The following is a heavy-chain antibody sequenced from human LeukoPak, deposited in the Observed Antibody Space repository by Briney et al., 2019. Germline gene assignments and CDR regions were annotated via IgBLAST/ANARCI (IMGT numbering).Heavy chain of an antibody. CDR3: ARLRQTPIVVVPAARGRGYYYMDV. CDR2: INHSGST. CDR1: GGSFSGYY. J-gene: IGHJ6*03. D-gene: IGHD2-2*01. V-gene: IGHV4-34*01. Sequence: SETLSLTCAVYGGSFSGYYWSWIRQPPGKGLEWIGEINHSGSTNYNPSLKSRVTISVDTSKNQFSLKLSSVTAADTAVYYCARLRQTPIVVVPAARGRGYYYMDVWGKGTTVTVSS.